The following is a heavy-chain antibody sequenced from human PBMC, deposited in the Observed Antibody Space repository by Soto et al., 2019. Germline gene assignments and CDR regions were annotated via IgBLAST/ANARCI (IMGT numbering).Heavy chain of an antibody. CDR1: GFTFSTYV. Sequence: LRLSCAASGFTFSTYVVHWVRQAPGKGLEWVAVISYDGSIKCYADSVKGRFSISRDNSKNMVSLQMSSLRAEDTAVYYCTRMYYYDSSGPVGVAFDIWGQGTMVTVSS. CDR3: TRMYYYDSSGPVGVAFDI. D-gene: IGHD3-22*01. V-gene: IGHV3-30*14. J-gene: IGHJ3*02. CDR2: ISYDGSIK.